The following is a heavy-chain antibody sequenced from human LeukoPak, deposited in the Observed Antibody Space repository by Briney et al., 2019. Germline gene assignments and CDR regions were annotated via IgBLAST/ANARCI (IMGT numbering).Heavy chain of an antibody. CDR2: IKQDGSEK. J-gene: IGHJ5*02. CDR1: GFTFSSYW. Sequence: GGSLRLSCAASGFTFSSYWMSWVRQAPGKGLEWVANIKQDGSEKYYVDSVKGRFTLSRDNAKNSLYLQMSSLRAEDTAVYYCAREQQLVVSNWFDPWGQGTLVTVSS. CDR3: AREQQLVVSNWFDP. D-gene: IGHD6-13*01. V-gene: IGHV3-7*01.